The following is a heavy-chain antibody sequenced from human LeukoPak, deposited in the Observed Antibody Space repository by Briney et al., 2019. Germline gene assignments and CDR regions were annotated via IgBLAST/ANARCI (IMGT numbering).Heavy chain of an antibody. Sequence: HPGGSLRLSCAASGFTFSSYGMHWVRQAPGKGLEWVAVIWYDGSNKYYADSVKGRFTISRDNSKNTLYLQMNSLRAEDTAVYYCARDSYSSGWYPDYWGQGTLVTVSS. CDR1: GFTFSSYG. D-gene: IGHD6-19*01. V-gene: IGHV3-33*01. CDR2: IWYDGSNK. CDR3: ARDSYSSGWYPDY. J-gene: IGHJ4*02.